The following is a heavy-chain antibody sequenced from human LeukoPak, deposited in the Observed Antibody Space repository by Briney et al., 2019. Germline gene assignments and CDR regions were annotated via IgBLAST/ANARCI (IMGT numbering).Heavy chain of an antibody. J-gene: IGHJ4*02. CDR3: ARDSGTPQGRSFDY. CDR1: GFTFSNYW. CDR2: INSDGSST. D-gene: IGHD3-10*01. V-gene: IGHV3-74*01. Sequence: PGGSLRLSCAASGFTFSNYWMHWVRQAPGKGLVWVSHINSDGSSTSYADSVKGRFTISRDNAKNTLYLQMNSLRAEDTAVFYCARDSGTPQGRSFDYWGQGTLVTVSS.